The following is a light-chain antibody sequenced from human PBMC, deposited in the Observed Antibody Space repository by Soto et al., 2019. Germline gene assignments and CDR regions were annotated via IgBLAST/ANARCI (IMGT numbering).Light chain of an antibody. CDR1: QGVSSN. CDR2: GAS. CDR3: QLYDNRPPFS. V-gene: IGKV3-15*01. J-gene: IGKJ3*01. Sequence: EVAMTQSPATLSVSPGERAILSCRTSQGVSSNLAWYQQKPGLPPRLLIYGASTRATGIPARFSGSGSGTALTLTISSLQYEDFAVYYCQLYDNRPPFSFGPGTKVDIK.